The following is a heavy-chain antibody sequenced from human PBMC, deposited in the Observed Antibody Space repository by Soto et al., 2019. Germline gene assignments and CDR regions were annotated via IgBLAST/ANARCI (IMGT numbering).Heavy chain of an antibody. CDR1: GYSFTSYW. D-gene: IGHD2-15*01. CDR3: AKHGGYCSVGSCYSLTYYYGMDV. J-gene: IGHJ6*02. Sequence: PGESLKISCKGSGYSFTSYWIGWVRQMPGKGLEWMGIIYPGDSDTRYSPSFQGQVTISADKSISTAYLQWSSLKASDTAMYYCAKHGGYCSVGSCYSLTYYYGMDVWGQGTTVTVPS. CDR2: IYPGDSDT. V-gene: IGHV5-51*01.